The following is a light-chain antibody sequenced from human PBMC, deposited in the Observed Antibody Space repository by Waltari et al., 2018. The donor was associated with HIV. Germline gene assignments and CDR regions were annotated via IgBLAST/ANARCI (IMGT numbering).Light chain of an antibody. CDR2: RNN. J-gene: IGLJ1*01. CDR1: SSNIGIHY. V-gene: IGLV1-47*01. Sequence: QSVLTQPPSASGTPGQRVPISRSGSSSNIGIHYVYWHQQLPGTAPKLLMYRNNQRPSGVPDRFSGSKSGTSASLAISGLRSEDEAEYYCAAWDDSLSAYVFGSGTKVTVL. CDR3: AAWDDSLSAYV.